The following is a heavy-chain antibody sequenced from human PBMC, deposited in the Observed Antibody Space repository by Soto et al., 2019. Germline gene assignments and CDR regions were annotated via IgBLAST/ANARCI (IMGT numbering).Heavy chain of an antibody. CDR1: GYTFTSYG. J-gene: IGHJ5*02. Sequence: QVQLVQSGAEVKKPGASVKVSCKASGYTFTSYGISWVRQAPGQGLEWMGWISGYNGNTKYAQKFQGRVTMTTDTSTSTAYMELRSLRSDDTAVYYCAKDRVIQLLPIWPDPWGQGTLVTVSS. CDR2: ISGYNGNT. V-gene: IGHV1-18*04. CDR3: AKDRVIQLLPIWPDP. D-gene: IGHD2-2*01.